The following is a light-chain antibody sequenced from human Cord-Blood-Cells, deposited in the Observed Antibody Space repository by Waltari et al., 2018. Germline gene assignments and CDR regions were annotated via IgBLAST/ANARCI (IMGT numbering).Light chain of an antibody. CDR3: QQYNSYSPLT. CDR2: KAS. V-gene: IGKV1-5*03. J-gene: IGKJ4*01. CDR1: QSISSW. Sequence: DIQMTQSPSTLSASVGDRVTITCRASQSISSWLAWYQQKTGKAPKLLIYKASSLESGVQSRFSGSGSGTEFTLTISSLQPDDFATYYCQQYNSYSPLTFGGGTKVEIK.